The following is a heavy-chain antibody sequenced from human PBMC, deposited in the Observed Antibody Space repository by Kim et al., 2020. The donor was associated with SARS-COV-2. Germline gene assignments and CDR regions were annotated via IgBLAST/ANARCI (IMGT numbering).Heavy chain of an antibody. CDR1: GFTFSSYW. CDR2: IKQDGSEK. CDR3: AGSEGSSSSYYYYGMDV. Sequence: GGSLRLSCAASGFTFSSYWMSWVRQAPGKGLEWVANIKQDGSEKYYVDSVKGRFTISRDNAKNSLYLQMNSLRAEDTAVYYCAGSEGSSSSYYYYGMDVWGQGTTVTVSS. V-gene: IGHV3-7*01. J-gene: IGHJ6*02. D-gene: IGHD6-6*01.